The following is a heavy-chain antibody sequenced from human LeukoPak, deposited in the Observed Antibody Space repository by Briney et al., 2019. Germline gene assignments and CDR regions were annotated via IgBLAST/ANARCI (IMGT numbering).Heavy chain of an antibody. V-gene: IGHV3-23*01. Sequence: GGSLRHSCAASGFTFSSYAMSWVRQAPGKGLEWVSALSGSGGSTYYADSVKGRFTISRDNSKNTLYLQMNSLRAEDTAVYYCAKLVNSGYDFYYYFDYWGQGTLVTVSS. J-gene: IGHJ4*02. D-gene: IGHD5-12*01. CDR2: LSGSGGST. CDR1: GFTFSSYA. CDR3: AKLVNSGYDFYYYFDY.